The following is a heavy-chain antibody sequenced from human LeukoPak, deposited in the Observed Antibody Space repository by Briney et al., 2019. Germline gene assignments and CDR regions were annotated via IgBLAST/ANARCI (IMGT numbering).Heavy chain of an antibody. CDR3: ATSPTNKYYYYGMDV. CDR1: GYTLTELS. J-gene: IGHJ6*02. D-gene: IGHD1/OR15-1a*01. Sequence: ASVKVSCKVSGYTLTELSMHWVRQAPGKGLEWMGGFDPEDGETIYAQKFQGRVTMTEDTSTDAAYMELSSLRSEDTAVYYCATSPTNKYYYYGMDVWGQGTTVTVSS. CDR2: FDPEDGET. V-gene: IGHV1-24*01.